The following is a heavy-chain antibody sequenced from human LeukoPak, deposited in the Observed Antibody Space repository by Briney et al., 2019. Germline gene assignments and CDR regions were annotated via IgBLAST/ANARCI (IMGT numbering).Heavy chain of an antibody. D-gene: IGHD2-2*01. Sequence: PSETLSLTCTVSGGSISSGDYYWSWIRQPPGKGLEWIGYIYHSGSTHFNPSLKSRVTISVDTSKNQFSLKLSSVTAADTAVYYCARGLGYCSSTSCYNWFDPWGQGTLVTVSS. CDR1: GGSISSGDYY. J-gene: IGHJ5*02. V-gene: IGHV4-30-4*01. CDR3: ARGLGYCSSTSCYNWFDP. CDR2: IYHSGST.